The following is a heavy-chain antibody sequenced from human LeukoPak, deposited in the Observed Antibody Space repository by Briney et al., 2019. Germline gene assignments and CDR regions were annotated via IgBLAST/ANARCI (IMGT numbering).Heavy chain of an antibody. J-gene: IGHJ2*01. CDR3: ARVYYSRSYDYWYFDL. CDR1: GGSISSYY. D-gene: IGHD6-13*01. CDR2: IYTSGST. V-gene: IGHV4-4*07. Sequence: SETLSLTCTVSGGSISSYYWSWIRQPAGKGLEWIGRIYTSGSTNYNPSLKSRVTMSVDTSKNQFSLKLSSVTAADTAVYYCARVYYSRSYDYWYFDLWGRGTLVTVSS.